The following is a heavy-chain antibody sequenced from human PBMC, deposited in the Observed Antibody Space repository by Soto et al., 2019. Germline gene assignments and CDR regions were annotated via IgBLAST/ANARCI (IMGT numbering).Heavy chain of an antibody. J-gene: IGHJ4*02. CDR1: ELTLSDSN. D-gene: IGHD2-21*01. CDR3: ARYRNSILGWHY. CDR2: ITSDGTTT. V-gene: IGHV3-48*01. Sequence: GGSLRLSFAASELTLSDSNMNWVRQAPGEGLEWISYITSDGTTTYYAEFVKGRFTVSRDNAKNSLYLQMNSLRAEDSGVYYGARYRNSILGWHYWGKGTLVTVAS.